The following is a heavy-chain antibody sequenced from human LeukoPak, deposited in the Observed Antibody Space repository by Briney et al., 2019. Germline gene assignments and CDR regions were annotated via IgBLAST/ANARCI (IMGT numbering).Heavy chain of an antibody. V-gene: IGHV1-18*01. CDR3: ARQSTRLFNTGSYYPPPAYDY. CDR1: GYTFNTYN. J-gene: IGHJ4*02. D-gene: IGHD1-26*01. CDR2: ISTYNDNT. Sequence: ASVKVSCKASGYTFNTYNINWVRQAPGQGLEWMGWISTYNDNTNHAQKFQGRVTMTTDTSTSTAYMELRSLRSDDTAVYYCARQSTRLFNTGSYYPPPAYDYWGQGTLVIVSS.